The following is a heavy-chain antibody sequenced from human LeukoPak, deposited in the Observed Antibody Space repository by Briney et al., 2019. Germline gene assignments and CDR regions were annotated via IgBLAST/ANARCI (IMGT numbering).Heavy chain of an antibody. CDR1: GGTFSSYA. V-gene: IGHV1-69*04. CDR3: ARLIWFGELPTPYYYYYGMDV. Sequence: ASVKVSCKASGGTFSSYAISWVRQAPGQGLEWMGRIIPSLGIANYAQKFQGRVTITADKSTSTAYMELSSLRSEDTAVYYCARLIWFGELPTPYYYYYGMDVWGQGTTVTVSS. CDR2: IIPSLGIA. J-gene: IGHJ6*02. D-gene: IGHD3-10*01.